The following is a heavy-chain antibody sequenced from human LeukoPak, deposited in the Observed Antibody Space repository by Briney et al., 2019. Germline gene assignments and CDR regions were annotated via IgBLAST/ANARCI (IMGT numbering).Heavy chain of an antibody. CDR2: IYYSGST. CDR3: ARQIVGAMAFDY. CDR1: GGSISGSSYY. J-gene: IGHJ4*02. V-gene: IGHV4-39*01. Sequence: SETLSLTCTVSGGSISGSSYYWGWIRQPPGKGLEWIGSIYYSGSTYYNPSLKSRVTISVDTSKNQFSLKLSSVTAADTAVYYCARQIVGAMAFDYWGQGTLVTVSS. D-gene: IGHD1-26*01.